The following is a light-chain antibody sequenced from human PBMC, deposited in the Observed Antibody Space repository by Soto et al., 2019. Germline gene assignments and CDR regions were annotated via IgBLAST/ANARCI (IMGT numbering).Light chain of an antibody. V-gene: IGKV3D-20*01. CDR3: QVFGSSVYT. J-gene: IGKJ2*01. Sequence: EIVLTQSPGTLSLSPGERATLSCRASQSVSSSYLAWYQQKPGLAPRLLIYDAFSRGTGVPDRFSGGGSGTDFTLTISRLEPEDFAVYYCQVFGSSVYTFGQGTKVEIK. CDR2: DAF. CDR1: QSVSSSY.